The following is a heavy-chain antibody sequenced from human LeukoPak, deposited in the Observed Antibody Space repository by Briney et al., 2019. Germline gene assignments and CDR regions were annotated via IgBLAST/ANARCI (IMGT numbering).Heavy chain of an antibody. Sequence: GGSLRLPCAASGFTFSSYAMSWVRQAPGKGLEWVSAISGSGGSTYYADSVKGRFTISRDNSKNTLYLQMNSLRAEDTAVYYCAIFPTRITISDYWGQGTLVTVSS. CDR1: GFTFSSYA. CDR3: AIFPTRITISDY. D-gene: IGHD3-3*01. V-gene: IGHV3-23*01. CDR2: ISGSGGST. J-gene: IGHJ4*02.